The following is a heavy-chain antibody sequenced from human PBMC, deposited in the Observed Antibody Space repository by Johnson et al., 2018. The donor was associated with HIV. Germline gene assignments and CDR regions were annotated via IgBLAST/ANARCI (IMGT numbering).Heavy chain of an antibody. D-gene: IGHD3-10*01. V-gene: IGHV3-9*01. CDR1: GFTFDDYA. J-gene: IGHJ3*02. CDR2: ISWNSGSI. Sequence: VQLVESGGGLVQPGRSLRLSCAASGFTFDDYAMHWVRQAPGKGLEWVSGISWNSGSIGYADSVKGRFTISRDNAKNSLYLQMNSLRAEDAAVYYCAKDLVERSGISDDAFDILDQGTMVTVSS. CDR3: AKDLVERSGISDDAFDI.